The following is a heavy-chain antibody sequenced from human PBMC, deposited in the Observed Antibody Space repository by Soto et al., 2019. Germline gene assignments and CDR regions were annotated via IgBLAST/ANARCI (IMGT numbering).Heavy chain of an antibody. J-gene: IGHJ4*02. CDR2: IVVGSGNT. V-gene: IGHV1-58*01. CDR1: GFTFTSSA. CDR3: ARGLWAGRLHQHLY. Sequence: GASVKVSCKASGFTFTSSAVQWVRQARGQRLEWIGWIVVGSGNTNYAQKFQDRVTMTRNTSISTAYMELSSLRSEDTAVYYCARGLWAGRLHQHLYWGQGTLVTVSS. D-gene: IGHD4-4*01.